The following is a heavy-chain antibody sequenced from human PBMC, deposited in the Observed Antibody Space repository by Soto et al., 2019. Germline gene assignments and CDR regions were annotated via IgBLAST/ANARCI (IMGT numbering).Heavy chain of an antibody. CDR3: ARVPYYDFWSGPSIPLYYYYYMDV. CDR2: IYHSGST. J-gene: IGHJ6*03. V-gene: IGHV4-4*02. D-gene: IGHD3-3*01. CDR1: SGSISSSNW. Sequence: SEILSLTCAVSSGSISSSNWWSWVRQPPGKGLEWIGEIYHSGSTNYNPSLKSRVTISVDKSKNQFSLKLSSVTAADTAVYYCARVPYYDFWSGPSIPLYYYYYMDVWGKGTTVTVSS.